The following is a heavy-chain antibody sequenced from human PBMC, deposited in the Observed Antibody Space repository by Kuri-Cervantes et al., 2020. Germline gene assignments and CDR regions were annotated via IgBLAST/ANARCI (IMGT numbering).Heavy chain of an antibody. J-gene: IGHJ4*02. CDR1: GYTLTELS. Sequence: ASVKVSCKVSGYTLTELSMHWVRQAPGKGLEWMGGIIPIFQTTNYAQKFQGRVTITADKSTDTAYMELGSLRSGDTAVYYCASGRAVTDYFDYWGQGTLVTVSS. V-gene: IGHV1-24*01. CDR2: IIPIFQTT. CDR3: ASGRAVTDYFDY. D-gene: IGHD4-17*01.